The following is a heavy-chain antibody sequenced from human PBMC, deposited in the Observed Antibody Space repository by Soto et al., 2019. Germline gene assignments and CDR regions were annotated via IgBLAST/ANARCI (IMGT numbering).Heavy chain of an antibody. D-gene: IGHD6-6*01. CDR1: GGSVSSGGNY. CDR2: VHDTGTT. V-gene: IGHV4-39*01. Sequence: PSETLSLTCAVSGGSVSSGGNYWGWIRQSPGKGLEWIGSVHDTGTTHYNPSLTSRVTIFVDTSKNQFSLNVNSVTAADTAVYCCARGLSSPSAAGVWGQGTLVTAPQ. J-gene: IGHJ4*02. CDR3: ARGLSSPSAAGV.